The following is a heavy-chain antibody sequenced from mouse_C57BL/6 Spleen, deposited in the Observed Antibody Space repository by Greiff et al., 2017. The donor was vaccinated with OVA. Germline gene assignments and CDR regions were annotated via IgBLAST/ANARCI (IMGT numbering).Heavy chain of an antibody. V-gene: IGHV2-5*01. CDR3: AKSADVDYAMDY. J-gene: IGHJ4*01. Sequence: VQLQQSGPGLVQPSQSLSITCTVSGFSLTSYGVHWVRQSPGKGLEWLGVIWRGGSTDYNAAFMSRLSITKDNSKSQVFFKMNSLEADDTDIYYCAKSADVDYAMDYWGQGTSVTVSS. CDR1: GFSLTSYG. CDR2: IWRGGST. D-gene: IGHD2-3*01.